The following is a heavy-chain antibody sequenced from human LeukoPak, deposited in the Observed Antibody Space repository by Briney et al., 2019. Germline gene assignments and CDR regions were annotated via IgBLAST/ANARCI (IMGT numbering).Heavy chain of an antibody. V-gene: IGHV3-23*01. CDR3: AKDLNYDSSLEGY. CDR1: GFTFNTYA. J-gene: IGHJ4*02. Sequence: GGSLRLSCAASGFTFNTYAMHWVRQAPGKGLEWVSGIAGNDGRIYYVDSVKGRFTISRDNSKNTLYLQMNSLRAEDTAVYYCAKDLNYDSSLEGYWGLGTLVTVSS. D-gene: IGHD3-22*01. CDR2: IAGNDGRI.